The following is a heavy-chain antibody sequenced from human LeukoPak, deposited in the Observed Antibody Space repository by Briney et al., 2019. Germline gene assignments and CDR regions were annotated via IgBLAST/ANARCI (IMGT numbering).Heavy chain of an antibody. J-gene: IGHJ6*02. CDR1: GYPFTGYF. D-gene: IGHD3-10*01. CDR3: ARTSTSGFGELFDGMDV. V-gene: IGHV1-2*02. Sequence: ASVKVCCKASGYPFTGYFMHWVRQAPGQGLEWMGWITPKTGGTNYAQKFQGRVTMTRDTSISTAYMEVRRLRSDDTAVYYCARTSTSGFGELFDGMDVWGQGTTVTVSS. CDR2: ITPKTGGT.